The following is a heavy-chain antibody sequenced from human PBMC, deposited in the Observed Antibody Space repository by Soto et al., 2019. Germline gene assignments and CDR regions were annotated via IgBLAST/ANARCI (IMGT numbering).Heavy chain of an antibody. J-gene: IGHJ4*02. D-gene: IGHD6-13*01. Sequence: ASVKVSCEASGYTFTSYGISWVRQAPGQGLEWMGWISAYNGNTNYAQKLQGRVTMTTDTSTSTAYTELRSLRSDDTAVYYCARDPSLFPYSSSWYPYWGQGTLVTVSS. CDR1: GYTFTSYG. CDR3: ARDPSLFPYSSSWYPY. CDR2: ISAYNGNT. V-gene: IGHV1-18*04.